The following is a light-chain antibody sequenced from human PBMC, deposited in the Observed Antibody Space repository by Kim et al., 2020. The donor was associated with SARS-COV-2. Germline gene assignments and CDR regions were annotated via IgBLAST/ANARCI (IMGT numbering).Light chain of an antibody. Sequence: FPGKRATLSCRASQSVSSSYVAWYQQKPGQAPRLRIYGASSRATGIPDRFSGSESGTDFTLTISRLEPEDFAVYYCQQYDMSPLTFGGGTKVDIK. J-gene: IGKJ4*01. CDR3: QQYDMSPLT. CDR1: QSVSSSY. V-gene: IGKV3-20*01. CDR2: GAS.